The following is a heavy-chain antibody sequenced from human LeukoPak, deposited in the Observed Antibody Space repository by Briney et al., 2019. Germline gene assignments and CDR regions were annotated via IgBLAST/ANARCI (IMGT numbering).Heavy chain of an antibody. CDR3: ARGRYCSSITCRYLDY. D-gene: IGHD2-2*01. V-gene: IGHV3-7*01. CDR1: GFAFSNYW. Sequence: GGSLRLSCAASGFAFSNYWMSWVRQAPGKGLEWVANIKQDGSEKYYVDPVKGRFTVSRDRAKNSLYLQMNSLRAEDTAVYYCARGRYCSSITCRYLDYWGQGTLVTVSS. CDR2: IKQDGSEK. J-gene: IGHJ4*02.